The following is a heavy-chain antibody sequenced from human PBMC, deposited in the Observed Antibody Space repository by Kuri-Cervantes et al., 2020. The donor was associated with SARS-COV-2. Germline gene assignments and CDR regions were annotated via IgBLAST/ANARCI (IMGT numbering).Heavy chain of an antibody. CDR2: IYYSGTT. V-gene: IGHV4-30-4*01. Sequence: SETLSLTCTVSGVSISSGDYYWSWIRQPPGKGLEWIGFIYYSGTTSYNPSLKSRVTMSVDTSKNQFSLKLSSVTAADTAVYYCARHFSWGSGEKYYDILTRPDYGMDVWGQGTTVTVSS. J-gene: IGHJ6*02. CDR3: ARHFSWGSGEKYYDILTRPDYGMDV. D-gene: IGHD3-9*01. CDR1: GVSISSGDYY.